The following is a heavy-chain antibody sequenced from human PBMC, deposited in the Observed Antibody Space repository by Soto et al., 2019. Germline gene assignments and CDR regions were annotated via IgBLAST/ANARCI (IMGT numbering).Heavy chain of an antibody. J-gene: IGHJ6*02. CDR2: ISAYNGNT. V-gene: IGHV1-18*01. Sequence: QVQLVQSGAEVKKPGASVKVSCQASGYPFTSYGISWVRQAPGQGLEWMGWISAYNGNTNYAQKLQGRVTMTTDTSTSTAYMELRSLRSDDTAVYYCARDREVATIYYYYGMDLWGQGTTVTVSS. CDR3: ARDREVATIYYYYGMDL. D-gene: IGHD5-12*01. CDR1: GYPFTSYG.